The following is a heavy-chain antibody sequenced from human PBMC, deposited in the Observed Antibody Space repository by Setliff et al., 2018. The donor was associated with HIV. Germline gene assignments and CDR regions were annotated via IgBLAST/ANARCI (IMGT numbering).Heavy chain of an antibody. D-gene: IGHD3-3*01. Sequence: SETLSLTCNVSGDSLNTYYWSWIRQSAGKGLEWIGRIYASGKTTFNPSLKSRITMSVDTSKNQFSLKLTSVTAADTAVYYCARENNDLESFDYWGQGALVTVSS. J-gene: IGHJ4*02. V-gene: IGHV4-4*07. CDR1: GDSLNTYY. CDR3: ARENNDLESFDY. CDR2: IYASGKT.